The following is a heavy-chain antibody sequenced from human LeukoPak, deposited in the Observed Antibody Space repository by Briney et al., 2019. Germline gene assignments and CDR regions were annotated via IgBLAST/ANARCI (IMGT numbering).Heavy chain of an antibody. Sequence: SETLSLTCAVYGGSFSGYYWSWIRQPPGKGLEWIGETNHSGSTNYNPSLKSRVTISVDTSKNQFSLKLSSVAAADTAVYYCASGRRFLGYWGQGTLVTVSS. CDR3: ASGRRFLGY. J-gene: IGHJ4*02. V-gene: IGHV4-34*01. CDR2: TNHSGST. CDR1: GGSFSGYY. D-gene: IGHD3-10*01.